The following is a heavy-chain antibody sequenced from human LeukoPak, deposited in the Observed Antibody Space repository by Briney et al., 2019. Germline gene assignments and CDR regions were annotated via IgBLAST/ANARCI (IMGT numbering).Heavy chain of an antibody. V-gene: IGHV1-18*01. J-gene: IGHJ5*02. D-gene: IGHD6-19*01. CDR2: ISAYNGNT. CDR3: ATYSGEGWFDP. CDR1: GYTFTSYG. Sequence: ASVKVSCKASGYTFTSYGISWVRQAPGQGLEWMGWISAYNGNTNYAQKLQGRVTITADTSTDTAYMELSSLRSEDTAVYYCATYSGEGWFDPWGQGTLVTVSS.